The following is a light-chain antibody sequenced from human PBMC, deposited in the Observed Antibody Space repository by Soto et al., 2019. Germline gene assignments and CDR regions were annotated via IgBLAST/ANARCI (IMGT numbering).Light chain of an antibody. CDR1: QSISDR. J-gene: IGKJ2*01. CDR2: RAS. Sequence: DIRLTQSPSTLSASVGDRVTITCRASQSISDRLAWYQQKSGKAPRLLIYRASSLENEVPSRFSGSRSGTEFTLTISSLQPDDFATYYCQQYNLYSAITFGQGTKLEI. V-gene: IGKV1-5*03. CDR3: QQYNLYSAIT.